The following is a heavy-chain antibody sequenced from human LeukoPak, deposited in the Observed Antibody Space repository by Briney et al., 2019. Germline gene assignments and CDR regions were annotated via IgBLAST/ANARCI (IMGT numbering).Heavy chain of an antibody. CDR2: IIPILGIA. CDR1: GGTFSSYA. D-gene: IGHD1-1*01. J-gene: IGHJ6*02. CDR3: AREGRQLEENYYYGMDV. V-gene: IGHV1-69*04. Sequence: SVKVSCKASGGTFSSYAISWVRQAPRQGLEWMGRIIPILGIANYAQKFQGRVTITADKSTSTAYMELSSLRSEDTAVYYCAREGRQLEENYYYGMDVWGQGTTVTVSS.